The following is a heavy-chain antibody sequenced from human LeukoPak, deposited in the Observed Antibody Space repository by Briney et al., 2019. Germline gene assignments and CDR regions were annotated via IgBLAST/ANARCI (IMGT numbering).Heavy chain of an antibody. CDR3: ARDGHRRYHYDSSGREDAFDI. CDR1: GYTFTNYG. CDR2: ISGYNGYT. D-gene: IGHD3-22*01. J-gene: IGHJ3*02. V-gene: IGHV1-18*01. Sequence: ASVKVSCKASGYTFTNYGISWVRQAPGQGLERMGWISGYNGYTNYAQKFQGRVTMTTDTSTSTAYMELRSLRSDDTAVYYCARDGHRRYHYDSSGREDAFDIWGQGTMVTVSS.